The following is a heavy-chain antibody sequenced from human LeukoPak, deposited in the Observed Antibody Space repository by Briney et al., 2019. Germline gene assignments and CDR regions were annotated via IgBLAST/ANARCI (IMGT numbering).Heavy chain of an antibody. CDR3: ARLYQQSKWKYYYYYMNV. J-gene: IGHJ6*03. Sequence: SETLSLTCSVSGASFSTNYWSWIRQPPGRGLEWIGYVFDSGSTNYNPSLKSRVTISVDTSTKQFSLRLSSVTAADTAVYYCARLYQQSKWKYYYYYMNVWGKGTAVTVSS. V-gene: IGHV4-59*01. CDR1: GASFSTNY. CDR2: VFDSGST. D-gene: IGHD1-1*01.